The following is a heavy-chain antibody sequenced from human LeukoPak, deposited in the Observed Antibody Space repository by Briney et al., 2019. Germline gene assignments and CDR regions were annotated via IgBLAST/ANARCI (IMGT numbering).Heavy chain of an antibody. D-gene: IGHD2-15*01. J-gene: IGHJ4*01. CDR1: GFTFTNFV. CDR2: VSASGAQT. CDR3: AKGHRLCTSGNCNSQVDY. Sequence: PGGSLRLSCAASGFTFTNFVMSWVRQAPGKGLEWISTVSASGAQTYFADSVKGRFTISRDNSKNTLYLQMYSLRVDDTATYDCAKGHRLCTSGNCNSQVDYWGHGTLVTVSP. V-gene: IGHV3-23*01.